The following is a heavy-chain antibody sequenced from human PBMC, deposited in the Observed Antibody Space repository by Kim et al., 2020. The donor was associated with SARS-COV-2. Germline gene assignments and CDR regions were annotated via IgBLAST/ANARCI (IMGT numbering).Heavy chain of an antibody. CDR1: GYTFTGYY. J-gene: IGHJ6*02. V-gene: IGHV1-2*02. CDR2: INPNSGGT. D-gene: IGHD3-3*01. Sequence: ASVKVSCKASGYTFTGYYMHWVRQAPGQGLEWMGWINPNSGGTNYAQKFQGRVTMTRDTSISTAYMELSRLRSDDTAVYYCARVSLEDDFAPLYGMDVWGQGTTVTVSS. CDR3: ARVSLEDDFAPLYGMDV.